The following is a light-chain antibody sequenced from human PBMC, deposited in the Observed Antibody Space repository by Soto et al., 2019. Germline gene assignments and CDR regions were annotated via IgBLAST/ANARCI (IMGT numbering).Light chain of an antibody. J-gene: IGKJ4*01. CDR2: KAS. Sequence: DIQMTQSPSTLSASVGDRITITCRASQSISSWLAWYQQKPGKAPKLLIYKASSLESGVPSRFSGSGSGTEFSLTISSLQPDDFATYYCQQYNSYSLTFGGGTKVEIK. CDR3: QQYNSYSLT. CDR1: QSISSW. V-gene: IGKV1-5*03.